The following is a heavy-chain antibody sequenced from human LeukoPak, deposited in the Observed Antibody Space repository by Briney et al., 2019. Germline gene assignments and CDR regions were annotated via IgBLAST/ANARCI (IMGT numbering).Heavy chain of an antibody. CDR3: ARLLRDTAMLYFDY. V-gene: IGHV4-38-2*02. J-gene: IGHJ4*02. CDR2: IYQSETA. D-gene: IGHD5-18*01. CDR1: GYSISSGYF. Sequence: PSETLSLTCTVSGYSISSGYFWGWMRQPPGKGLEWIGSIYQSETAHYNPSLKSRVTISVDTSKNQFSLKLSSVTAADTAVYYCARLLRDTAMLYFDYWGQGTLVTVSS.